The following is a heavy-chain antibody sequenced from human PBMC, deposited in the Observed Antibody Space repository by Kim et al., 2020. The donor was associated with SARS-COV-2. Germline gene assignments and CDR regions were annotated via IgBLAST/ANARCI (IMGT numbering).Heavy chain of an antibody. V-gene: IGHV4-34*01. Sequence: SETLSLTCAVYGGSFSGYYWSWIRQPPGKGLEWIGEINHSGSTNYNPSLKSRVTISVDTSKNQFSLKLSSVTAADTAVYYCARSGVLRYFDWYPSGGYFDYWGQGTLVTVSS. CDR1: GGSFSGYY. J-gene: IGHJ4*02. CDR2: INHSGST. CDR3: ARSGVLRYFDWYPSGGYFDY. D-gene: IGHD3-9*01.